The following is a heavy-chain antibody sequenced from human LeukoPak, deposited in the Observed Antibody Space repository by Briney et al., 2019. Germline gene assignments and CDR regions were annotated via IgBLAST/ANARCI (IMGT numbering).Heavy chain of an antibody. CDR2: IYYSGST. D-gene: IGHD5-24*01. J-gene: IGHJ4*02. CDR1: GGSISSSSYY. Sequence: TSETLSLTCTVSGGSISSSSYYWGWIRQPPGKGLEWIGSIYYSGSTYYNPSLKSRVTISVDTSKNQFSLKLSSVTAADTAVYYCARLRRDGYNYLDYWGQGTLVTVSS. V-gene: IGHV4-39*01. CDR3: ARLRRDGYNYLDY.